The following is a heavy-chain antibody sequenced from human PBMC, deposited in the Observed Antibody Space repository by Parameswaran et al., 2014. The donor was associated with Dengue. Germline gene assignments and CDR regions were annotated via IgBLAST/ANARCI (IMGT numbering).Heavy chain of an antibody. Sequence: GESLKISCTTSGFTFEDYAMSWVRQAPGKGLEWVGFIRSRYFGGTADYAASVRGRFTISRDDSRNVAYLQMNSLRDDDTAVYYCTRLGGWGTVDPGPYALAVWAKDHGHRLL. CDR1: GFTFEDYA. J-gene: IGHJ6*04. D-gene: IGHD3-16*01. V-gene: IGHV3-49*04. CDR3: TRLGGWGTVDPGPYALAV. CDR2: IRSRYFGGTA.